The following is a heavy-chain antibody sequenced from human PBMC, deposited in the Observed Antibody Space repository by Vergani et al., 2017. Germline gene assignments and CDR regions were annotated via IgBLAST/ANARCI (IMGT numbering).Heavy chain of an antibody. D-gene: IGHD5/OR15-5a*01. CDR1: GFTFSDYY. CDR2: ISSSGSTI. Sequence: QVHLVESGGGVVQPGRSLRLSCAASGFTFSDYYMSWIRQAPGKGLEWVSYISSSGSTIYYADSVKGRFTISRDNAKNSLYLQMNSLRAEDTAVYYCARDKGVYGNNWFDPWGQGTLVTVSS. J-gene: IGHJ5*02. CDR3: ARDKGVYGNNWFDP. V-gene: IGHV3-11*04.